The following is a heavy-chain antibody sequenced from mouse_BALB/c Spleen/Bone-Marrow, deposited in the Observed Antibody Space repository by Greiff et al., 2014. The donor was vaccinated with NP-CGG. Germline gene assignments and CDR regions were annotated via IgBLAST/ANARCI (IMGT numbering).Heavy chain of an antibody. CDR1: GFTFTDYY. Sequence: EVNLVESGGGLEQPGGSLRNSCATSGFTFTDYYMRWVRQTPGKALEWLGFIRNKANGYTTDYSVSVKGRFTISRDNSQSIIYLQMNTLRAEDSATYYCARDEIYDIYWSFHFSGAGLSVTASS. J-gene: IGHJ1*01. CDR3: ARDEIYDIYWSFHF. CDR2: IRNKANGYTT. V-gene: IGHV7-3*02. D-gene: IGHD1-1*01.